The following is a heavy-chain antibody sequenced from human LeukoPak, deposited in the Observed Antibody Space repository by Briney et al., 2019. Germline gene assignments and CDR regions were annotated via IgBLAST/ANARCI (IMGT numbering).Heavy chain of an antibody. CDR2: IYYSGST. V-gene: IGHV4-39*07. J-gene: IGHJ6*03. CDR1: GGSTSSSSYY. Sequence: SETLSLTCTVSGGSTSSSSYYWGWIRQPPGKGLEWIGSIYYSGSTYYNPSLKSRVTISVDTSKNQFSLKLSSVTVADTAVYYCARASMVRDSYYMDVWGKGTTVTISS. CDR3: ARASMVRDSYYMDV. D-gene: IGHD3-10*01.